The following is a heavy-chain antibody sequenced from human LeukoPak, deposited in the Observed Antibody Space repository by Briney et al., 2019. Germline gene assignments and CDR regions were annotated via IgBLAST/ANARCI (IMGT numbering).Heavy chain of an antibody. CDR3: AMAPRTVPAAIFEWFDP. V-gene: IGHV1-69*05. J-gene: IGHJ5*02. CDR1: GGTFSSYA. Sequence: ASVKVSCKASGGTFSSYAISWVRQAPGQGLEWMGRIILIFGTANYAQKFQGRVTVTTDESTSTAYMELSSLRSEDTAVYYCAMAPRTVPAAIFEWFDPWGQGTLVTVSS. D-gene: IGHD2-2*02. CDR2: IILIFGTA.